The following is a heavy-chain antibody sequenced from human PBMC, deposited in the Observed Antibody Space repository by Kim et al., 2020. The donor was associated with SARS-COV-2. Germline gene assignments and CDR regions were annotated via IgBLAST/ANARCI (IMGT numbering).Heavy chain of an antibody. CDR3: AGAMVRGVIITGGMDV. Sequence: DSVKGRFTISRDNSKNTLYLQMNSLRAEDTDVYYCAGAMVRGVIITGGMDVWGQGTTVTVSS. J-gene: IGHJ6*02. D-gene: IGHD3-10*01. V-gene: IGHV3-53*01.